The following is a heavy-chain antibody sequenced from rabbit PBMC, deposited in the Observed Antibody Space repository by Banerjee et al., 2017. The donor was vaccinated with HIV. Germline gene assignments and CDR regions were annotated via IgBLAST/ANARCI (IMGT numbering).Heavy chain of an antibody. CDR2: ITYGGSA. CDR3: ARAYVIGGTRLDL. Sequence: QEQLEESGGDLVKPEGSLTLTCTASGFDFSSYGVSWVRQAPGKGLEWIGYITYGGSAYYASWAKGRFTISKTSSTTVTLQMTSLTDADTATYFCARAYVIGGTRLDLWGPGTLVTVS. J-gene: IGHJ3*01. D-gene: IGHD1-1*01. V-gene: IGHV1S45*01. CDR1: GFDFSSYG.